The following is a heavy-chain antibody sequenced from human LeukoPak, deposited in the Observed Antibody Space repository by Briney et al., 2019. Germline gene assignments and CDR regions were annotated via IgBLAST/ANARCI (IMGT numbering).Heavy chain of an antibody. CDR2: IYHSGST. Sequence: SETLSLTCTVSGYSISSGYYWGWIRQPPGKGLEWIGSIYHSGSTYYNPSLKSRVTISVDTSKNQFSLKLSSVTAADTAVYYCARGLDGIAYYYYYYYMDVWGKGTTVTISS. CDR3: ARGLDGIAYYYYYYYMDV. V-gene: IGHV4-38-2*02. D-gene: IGHD1-1*01. J-gene: IGHJ6*03. CDR1: GYSISSGYY.